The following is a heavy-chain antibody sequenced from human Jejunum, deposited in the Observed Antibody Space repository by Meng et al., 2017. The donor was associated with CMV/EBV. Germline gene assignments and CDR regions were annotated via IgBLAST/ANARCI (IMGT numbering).Heavy chain of an antibody. Sequence: EVQGGESGGGLVKRGGSLSLSCAASGFTFSSYAMNWVGQAPGKGLEWISYLSRTGDIAYADSVKGRFTISRDNAKNSLYLQMNSLRAEDTAVYYCARDDAWAFDYWGQGTLVTVSS. J-gene: IGHJ4*02. CDR1: GFTFSSYA. CDR3: ARDDAWAFDY. V-gene: IGHV3-21*02. CDR2: LSRTGDI. D-gene: IGHD2-2*01.